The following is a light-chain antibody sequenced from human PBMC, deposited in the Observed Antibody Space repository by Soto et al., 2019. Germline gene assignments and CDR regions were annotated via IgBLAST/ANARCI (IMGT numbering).Light chain of an antibody. CDR2: DVS. Sequence: QSALTQPRSVSGSPRQSVTISCTGTSSDVGGYNFVSWYQQHPDKAPKLMIYDVSKRPSGVPDRFSGSKSGNTASLTISGLQAEDEADYYCCSYAGSYTWVFGTGTKLTVL. CDR3: CSYAGSYTWV. V-gene: IGLV2-11*01. CDR1: SSDVGGYNF. J-gene: IGLJ1*01.